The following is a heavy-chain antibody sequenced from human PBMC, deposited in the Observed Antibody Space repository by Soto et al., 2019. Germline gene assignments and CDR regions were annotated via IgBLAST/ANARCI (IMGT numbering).Heavy chain of an antibody. J-gene: IGHJ4*02. CDR2: IYPGDSDT. Sequence: EVQLVQSGAEVKKPGEALKISCKGSGYSLSTYWIGWVRQMPGKGLEWMGIIYPGDSDTRYNPSFQGQVTISADKSISTADLRCNSRKALDTAIYYCARGASRSYTLMVYFDYWGQGTLVTVSS. V-gene: IGHV5-51*01. D-gene: IGHD2-2*02. CDR1: GYSLSTYW. CDR3: ARGASRSYTLMVYFDY.